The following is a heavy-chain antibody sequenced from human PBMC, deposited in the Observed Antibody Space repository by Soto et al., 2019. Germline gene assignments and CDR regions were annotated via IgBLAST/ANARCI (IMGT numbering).Heavy chain of an antibody. CDR1: GFSLSTSGVG. CDR3: AHIPGGLKLESARFDP. D-gene: IGHD1-1*01. CDR2: IYWDDDK. J-gene: IGHJ5*02. Sequence: SGPTLVNPTQTLTLTCTFSGFSLSTSGVGVGWIRQPPGKALEWLALIYWDDDKRYSPSLKSRLTITRDTSKNQVVLTMTNMDPVDTATYYCAHIPGGLKLESARFDPWGQGTLVTVSS. V-gene: IGHV2-5*02.